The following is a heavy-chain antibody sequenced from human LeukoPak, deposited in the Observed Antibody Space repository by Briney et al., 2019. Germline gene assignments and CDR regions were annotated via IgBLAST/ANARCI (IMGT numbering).Heavy chain of an antibody. J-gene: IGHJ6*02. V-gene: IGHV1-18*01. CDR3: ARLYSSGWPLECMDV. Sequence: GASVKLSCKASGYTFTNYTVSWVRQAPGQGLEYMGYISAYNGNTNYAQNLQGRVTMTTDTSTTTVYMELRSLRFDDTAVDYCARLYSSGWPLECMDVWGQGTTVTVSS. D-gene: IGHD6-19*01. CDR2: ISAYNGNT. CDR1: GYTFTNYT.